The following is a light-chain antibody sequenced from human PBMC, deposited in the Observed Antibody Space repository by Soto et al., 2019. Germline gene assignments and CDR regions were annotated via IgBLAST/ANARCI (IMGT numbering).Light chain of an antibody. CDR3: QQHINWRT. Sequence: EIVLTQFPATLSLSPGERATLSCRASQSVNNYLAWYQQKPGQAHRLLIYDASNRATGIPARFSGSGSGTEFTLTISSLEPEDFAVYYCQQHINWRTFGQGTKVEIK. CDR2: DAS. J-gene: IGKJ1*01. CDR1: QSVNNY. V-gene: IGKV3-11*01.